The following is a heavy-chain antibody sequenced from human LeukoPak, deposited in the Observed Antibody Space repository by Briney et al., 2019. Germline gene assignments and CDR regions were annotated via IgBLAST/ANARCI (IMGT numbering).Heavy chain of an antibody. V-gene: IGHV4-39*07. CDR3: ARAVTPYYYDSSGYPDAFDI. J-gene: IGHJ3*02. CDR2: IFYSGST. Sequence: SETLSLTCTVSGGSISSSSYYWGWIRQPPGKGLEWIGSIFYSGSTYYNPSLRSRVTISVDTSKNQFSLKLSSVTAADTAVYYCARAVTPYYYDSSGYPDAFDIWGQGTMVTVSS. CDR1: GGSISSSSYY. D-gene: IGHD3-22*01.